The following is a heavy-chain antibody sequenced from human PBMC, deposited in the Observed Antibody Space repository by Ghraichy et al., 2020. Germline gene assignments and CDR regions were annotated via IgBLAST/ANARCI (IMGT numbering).Heavy chain of an antibody. CDR1: GGSISNGH. CDR3: AMYSAGGGGRGY. D-gene: IGHD3-16*01. Sequence: SETLSLTCSVSGGSISNGHWSWIRQPPGKGLEWIGHYTCGSINYNPALRSRVSISANTSRNQFSLKVISVTAADTAVYYCAMYSAGGGGRGYWGQGTLVTVSS. V-gene: IGHV4-4*08. CDR2: YTCGSI. J-gene: IGHJ4*02.